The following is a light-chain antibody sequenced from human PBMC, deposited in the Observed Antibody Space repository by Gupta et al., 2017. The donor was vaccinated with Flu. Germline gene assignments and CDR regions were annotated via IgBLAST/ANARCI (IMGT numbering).Light chain of an antibody. J-gene: IGLJ3*02. CDR3: ASWDNSRSAPV. V-gene: IGLV1-51*02. CDR1: SSNIGNNY. CDR2: ENN. Sequence: QSVLTQPPSVSAAPGQKVTISCSGSSSNIGNNYVSWYQQFPGTAPKLLIYENNRRPSGIPDRFSGSKSGTSATLGITGLQTGDEADYYCASWDNSRSAPVFGGGTKVTVL.